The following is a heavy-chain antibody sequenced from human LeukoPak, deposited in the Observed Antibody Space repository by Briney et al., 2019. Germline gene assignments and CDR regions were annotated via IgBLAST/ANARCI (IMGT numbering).Heavy chain of an antibody. D-gene: IGHD1-14*01. CDR1: GFTFSSYA. CDR2: ISGSGGST. Sequence: PGGSLRLSCAASGFTFSSYAMSWVRQAPGKGLEWVSAISGSGGSTYYADSVKGRFTISRDNSKNTLYLQMNSLRAEDTAVYYCARPGSSAYYFDYWGQGTLVTVSS. V-gene: IGHV3-23*01. J-gene: IGHJ4*02. CDR3: ARPGSSAYYFDY.